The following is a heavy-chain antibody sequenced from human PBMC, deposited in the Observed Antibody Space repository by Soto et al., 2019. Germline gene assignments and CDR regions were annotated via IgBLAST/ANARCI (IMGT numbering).Heavy chain of an antibody. CDR1: GYTFTSYD. D-gene: IGHD3-3*01. V-gene: IGHV1-8*01. CDR2: MNPNSGNT. CDR3: ARDHPIFGVVITNWFDP. J-gene: IGHJ5*02. Sequence: QVQLVQSGAEVKKPGASVKVSCKASGYTFTSYDINWVRQATGQGLEWMGWMNPNSGNTGYAQKFQGRVTMTRNTSISKAYMELSSLRSEDTAVYYCARDHPIFGVVITNWFDPWGQGTLVTVSS.